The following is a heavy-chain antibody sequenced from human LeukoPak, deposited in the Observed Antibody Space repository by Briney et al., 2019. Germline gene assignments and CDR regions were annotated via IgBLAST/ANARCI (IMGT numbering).Heavy chain of an antibody. D-gene: IGHD3-3*01. CDR3: AREGSRDYDFWSGYPNWFDP. V-gene: IGHV1-69*10. CDR2: IITIFGIA. Sequence: AAVTVSFTASGGTFISYAISWGRQAPGQGLEWMGGIITIFGIANYAQKFQGRVRITADKYASTAYMELSSLRSEDTAVYYCAREGSRDYDFWSGYPNWFDPWGQGTLVTVSS. J-gene: IGHJ5*02. CDR1: GGTFISYA.